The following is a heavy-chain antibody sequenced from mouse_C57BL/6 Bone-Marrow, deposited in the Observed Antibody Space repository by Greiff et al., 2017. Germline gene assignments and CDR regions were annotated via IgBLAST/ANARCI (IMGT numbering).Heavy chain of an antibody. V-gene: IGHV14-4*01. CDR1: GFNIKDDY. Sequence: VQLQQSGAELVRPGASVKLSCTASGFNIKDDYMHWVQQRPEQGLAWIGWIDPENGDTEYASKFQGKATITADTSSNTAYLQLSSLTSEDTAVYYCTTPIYYDYDVNYWGQGTLVTVSA. CDR2: IDPENGDT. J-gene: IGHJ3*01. CDR3: TTPIYYDYDVNY. D-gene: IGHD2-4*01.